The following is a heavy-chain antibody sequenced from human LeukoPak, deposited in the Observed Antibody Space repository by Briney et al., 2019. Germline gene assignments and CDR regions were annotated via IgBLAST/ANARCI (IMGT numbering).Heavy chain of an antibody. CDR1: GGSVSSDNAA. D-gene: IGHD3-10*01. CDR3: SRASMFLGDVIDF. J-gene: IGHJ4*02. V-gene: IGHV6-1*01. CDR2: TYYRFKSEWYN. Sequence: SQTLSLTCVILGGSVSSDNAAWTWIRQSPSKGLERLGRTYYRFKSEWYNDYAGSVKGRITINPDTSKNQVSLRLNSVTPEDTAVYYCSRASMFLGDVIDFWGQGTLVTVSS.